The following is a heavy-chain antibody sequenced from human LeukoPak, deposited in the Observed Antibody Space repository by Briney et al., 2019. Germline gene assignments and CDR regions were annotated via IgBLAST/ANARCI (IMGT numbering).Heavy chain of an antibody. Sequence: SETLSLTCTVSGGSISSHYWSWIRQPPGKGLEWIAYLFDSVNTKDNPSLQSRLTLSADTTKNQFSLRLSSVTAADTAVYYCATIKRGSIFGYFDFWGQGIKVTVSS. CDR1: GGSISSHY. J-gene: IGHJ4*02. CDR2: LFDSVNT. CDR3: ATIKRGSIFGYFDF. V-gene: IGHV4-59*11. D-gene: IGHD5-18*01.